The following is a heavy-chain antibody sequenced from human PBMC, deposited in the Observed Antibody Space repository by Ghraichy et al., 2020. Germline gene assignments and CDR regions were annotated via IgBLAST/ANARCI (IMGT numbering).Heavy chain of an antibody. J-gene: IGHJ6*02. Sequence: SETLSLTCTVSGGSISSGDYYWSWIHQPPGKGLEWIGYIYYSGSTYYNPSLKSRVTISVDTSKNQFSLKLSSVTAADTAVYYCARDSGFGVVPYYYYGMDVWGQGTTVTVSS. CDR3: ARDSGFGVVPYYYYGMDV. CDR1: GGSISSGDYY. D-gene: IGHD3-3*01. V-gene: IGHV4-30-4*01. CDR2: IYYSGST.